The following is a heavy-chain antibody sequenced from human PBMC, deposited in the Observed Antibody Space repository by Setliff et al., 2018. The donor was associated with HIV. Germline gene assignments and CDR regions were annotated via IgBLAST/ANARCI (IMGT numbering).Heavy chain of an antibody. V-gene: IGHV4-39*07. D-gene: IGHD2-2*01. CDR2: IHHSGTA. Sequence: SETLSLTCTVSGGSITRTPXXWGWIRQPPGKGLEWIGSIHHSGTAYDNPSLKSRVTISVDTSKNQFSLKLTSVTAADTAVYYCVTSSSWSSRLNFWGPGMLVTVSS. J-gene: IGHJ4*02. CDR1: GGSITRTPXX. CDR3: VTSSSWSSRLNF.